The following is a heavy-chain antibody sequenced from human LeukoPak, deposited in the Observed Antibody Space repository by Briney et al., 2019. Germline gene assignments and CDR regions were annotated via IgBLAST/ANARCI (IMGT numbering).Heavy chain of an antibody. Sequence: ASVKVSCKASGYTFTDYYMHWVRQAPGQGLEWMGWNNLNNGGTKYAQKFQGRVTMTRDTSVTTAYKELSRLTFDDTAVYYCARDDGTSSENAFDIWGQGTMVTVSS. D-gene: IGHD6-6*01. J-gene: IGHJ3*02. CDR3: ARDDGTSSENAFDI. V-gene: IGHV1-2*02. CDR2: NNLNNGGT. CDR1: GYTFTDYY.